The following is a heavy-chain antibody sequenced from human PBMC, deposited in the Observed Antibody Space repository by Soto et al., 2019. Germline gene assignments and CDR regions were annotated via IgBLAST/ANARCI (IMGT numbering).Heavy chain of an antibody. CDR3: AKDLGTYYYDSRGYPDFDY. CDR2: ISYDGSNK. CDR1: GFTFSSYG. D-gene: IGHD3-22*01. Sequence: GGSLRLCCAASGFTFSSYGMHWVRQAPGKGLEWVAVISYDGSNKYYADSVKGRFTISRDNSKNTLYLQMNSLRAEDTAVYYCAKDLGTYYYDSRGYPDFDYWGQGT. J-gene: IGHJ4*02. V-gene: IGHV3-30*18.